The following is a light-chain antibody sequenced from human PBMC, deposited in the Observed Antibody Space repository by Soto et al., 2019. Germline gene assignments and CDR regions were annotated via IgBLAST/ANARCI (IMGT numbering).Light chain of an antibody. CDR2: EVV. Sequence: QSVRTQPPSASVSPGQAVTISCTGTKNDVGFYDFVSWHQHHPGKAPRLIIYEVVQRPSGVPDRFSGSKSGNTASLTVSGLQAADEADYFCKSYAGSNTYVFGSGTKVTVL. CDR3: KSYAGSNTYV. J-gene: IGLJ1*01. CDR1: KNDVGFYDF. V-gene: IGLV2-8*01.